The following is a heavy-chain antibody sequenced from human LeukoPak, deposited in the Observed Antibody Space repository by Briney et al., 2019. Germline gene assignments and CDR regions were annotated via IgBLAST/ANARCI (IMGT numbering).Heavy chain of an antibody. CDR2: LYYSGGT. CDR3: VRRVRYFGQNDY. V-gene: IGHV4-59*08. Sequence: SQTLSHTCTVSGDSTSDYYWSWIRQPPGEGLECVAYLYYSGGTVYNTSLKSRVTISVDTSKKPISLKLSSVTAADSAVYYCVRRVRYFGQNDYWGQGTLVTVSS. CDR1: GDSTSDYY. D-gene: IGHD3-9*01. J-gene: IGHJ4*01.